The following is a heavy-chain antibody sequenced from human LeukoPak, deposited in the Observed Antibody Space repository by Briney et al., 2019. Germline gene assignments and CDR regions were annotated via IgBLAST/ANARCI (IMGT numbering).Heavy chain of an antibody. CDR1: GGSISSYY. Sequence: PSETLSLTCTVSGGSISSYYWSWIRQPPGKGLEWIGYIYYSGSTNYNPSLKSRVTISEDTSKNQFSLKLSSVTAADTAVYYCARAVRMVATFWFDPWGQGTLVTVSS. V-gene: IGHV4-59*01. D-gene: IGHD5-12*01. J-gene: IGHJ5*02. CDR3: ARAVRMVATFWFDP. CDR2: IYYSGST.